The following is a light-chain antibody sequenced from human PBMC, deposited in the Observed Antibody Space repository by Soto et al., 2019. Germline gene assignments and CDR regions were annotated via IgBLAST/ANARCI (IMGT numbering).Light chain of an antibody. CDR1: QSISGK. Sequence: EIVMTQSPATLSVSPGERATLSCRASQSISGKLAWYQQKPGQAPRLLIHGTSTRASGIPARFSGSGSGTEFTLTISSLQSEDFAVYYCQQYSDWWTFGQGTKVEI. V-gene: IGKV3-15*01. CDR2: GTS. J-gene: IGKJ1*01. CDR3: QQYSDWWT.